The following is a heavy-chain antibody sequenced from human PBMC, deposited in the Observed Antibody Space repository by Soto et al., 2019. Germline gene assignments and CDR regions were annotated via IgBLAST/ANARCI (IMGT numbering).Heavy chain of an antibody. D-gene: IGHD3-9*01. CDR3: ARSVRTGDYVGFVY. CDR2: IKEDGSEK. CDR1: GFTFSKNW. J-gene: IGHJ4*02. Sequence: GGSLRLSCAASGFTFSKNWMSWVRQAPGKGLEWVANIKEDGSEKYYVDSVKGRFTISRDNAKNTLYLQMNSLRAEDAAIYYCARSVRTGDYVGFVYWGQGTLVTVSS. V-gene: IGHV3-7*01.